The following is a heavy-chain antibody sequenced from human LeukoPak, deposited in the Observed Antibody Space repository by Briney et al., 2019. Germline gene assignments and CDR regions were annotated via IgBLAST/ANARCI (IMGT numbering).Heavy chain of an antibody. J-gene: IGHJ4*02. CDR1: GYTFTSYD. V-gene: IGHV1-8*01. D-gene: IGHD3-10*01. Sequence: ASVKVSCKASGYTFTSYDINWVRQATGRGLEWMGWMNPNSGNTGYAQKFQGRVTMTRNTSISTAYMELSSLRSEDTAVYYCARGPIMVRGVYDYWGQGTLVTVSS. CDR3: ARGPIMVRGVYDY. CDR2: MNPNSGNT.